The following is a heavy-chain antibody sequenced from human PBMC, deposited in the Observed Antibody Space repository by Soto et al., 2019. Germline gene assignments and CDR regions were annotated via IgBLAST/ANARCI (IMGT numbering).Heavy chain of an antibody. V-gene: IGHV1-8*01. D-gene: IGHD3-3*01. CDR2: MNPNSGNT. CDR1: GYTFTSYD. J-gene: IGHJ6*02. CDR3: ARHYDFWSGKMGGGGMDV. Sequence: ASVKVSCKASGYTFTSYDINWVRQATGQGLEWMGWMNPNSGNTGYAQKFQGRVTMTRNTSISTAYMELSSLRSEDTAVYYCARHYDFWSGKMGGGGMDVWGQGTTVTVSS.